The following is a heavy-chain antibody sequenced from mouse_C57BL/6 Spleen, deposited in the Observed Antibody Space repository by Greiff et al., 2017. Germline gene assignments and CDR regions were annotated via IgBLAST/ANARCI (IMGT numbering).Heavy chain of an antibody. CDR2: ILPGSGST. Sequence: VQLKQSGAELMKPGASVKLSCKASGYTFTGYWIAWVKQRPGNGLEWIGEILPGSGSTNYNEKFKGKATFTADTSSNTAYMQLSRLTTDDSAIYSCTRYDYYDRHGYFDFWGQGTTLTVSS. J-gene: IGHJ2*01. D-gene: IGHD1-1*01. CDR3: TRYDYYDRHGYFDF. V-gene: IGHV1-9*01. CDR1: GYTFTGYW.